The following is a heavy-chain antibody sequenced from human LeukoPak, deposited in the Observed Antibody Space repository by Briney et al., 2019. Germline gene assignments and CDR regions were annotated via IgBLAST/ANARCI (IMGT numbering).Heavy chain of an antibody. Sequence: GGSLRLSCAASGFTFSSYAMHWVRQAPGKRLEYVSAISSNGGSTYYANSVKGRFTISRDNSKNTLYLQMGSLRAEDMAVYYCARTYDFWSGEDWYFDLWGRGTLVTVSS. CDR2: ISSNGGST. CDR3: ARTYDFWSGEDWYFDL. V-gene: IGHV3-64*01. D-gene: IGHD3-3*01. CDR1: GFTFSSYA. J-gene: IGHJ2*01.